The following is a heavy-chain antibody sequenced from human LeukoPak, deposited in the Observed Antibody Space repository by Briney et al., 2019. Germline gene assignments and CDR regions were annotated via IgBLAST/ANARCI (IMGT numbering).Heavy chain of an antibody. CDR3: AVGDYYYDTRFDY. Sequence: GASVKVSCKASGYTFTGYYIQWVRQAPGQRLEWMGWVNADNSNTKYSQEFQGRVTITRDTSASTAYMDLNSLRSEDMAVYYCAVGDYYYDTRFDYWGQGTLVTVSS. CDR2: VNADNSNT. D-gene: IGHD3-22*01. J-gene: IGHJ4*02. CDR1: GYTFTGYY. V-gene: IGHV1-3*03.